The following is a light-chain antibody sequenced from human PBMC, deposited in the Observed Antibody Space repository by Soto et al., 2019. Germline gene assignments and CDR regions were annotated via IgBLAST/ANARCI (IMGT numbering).Light chain of an antibody. CDR1: SSDVVGYNY. V-gene: IGLV2-14*01. CDR2: DVS. Sequence: QSALTQPASVSGSPGQSITISCTGTSSDVVGYNYVSWYQQHPGKAPKLMIYDVSNRPSGVSNRFSGSKSANTASLTISGLQAEDEADYYCSSYTSSSTLFGGGTKLTVL. J-gene: IGLJ2*01. CDR3: SSYTSSSTL.